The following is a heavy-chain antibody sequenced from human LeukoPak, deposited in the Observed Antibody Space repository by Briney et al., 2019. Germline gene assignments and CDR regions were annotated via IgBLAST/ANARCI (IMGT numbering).Heavy chain of an antibody. Sequence: GGSLRLSCAASGFTFSSYSMNWVRQAPGKGLEWVSSISSSSSYIYYADSVKGRFTISRDNAKNSLYLQMNSLRAEDTAVYYCAAGGYYDSSGYYDYYYGMDVWGQGTTVTVSS. J-gene: IGHJ6*02. CDR2: ISSSSSYI. CDR1: GFTFSSYS. V-gene: IGHV3-21*01. CDR3: AAGGYYDSSGYYDYYYGMDV. D-gene: IGHD3-22*01.